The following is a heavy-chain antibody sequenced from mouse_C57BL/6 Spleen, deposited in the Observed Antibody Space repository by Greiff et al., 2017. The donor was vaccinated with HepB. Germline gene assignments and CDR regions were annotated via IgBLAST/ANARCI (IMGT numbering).Heavy chain of an antibody. CDR1: GYSFTGYY. CDR2: INPSTGGT. Sequence: VQLQQSGPELVKPGASVKISCKASGYSFTGYYMNWVKQSPEKSLEWIGEINPSTGGTTYNQKFKAKATLTVDKSSSTAYMQLKSLTSEDSAVYYCARAEAGTSWFAYWGQGTLVTVSA. CDR3: ARAEAGTSWFAY. D-gene: IGHD4-1*01. V-gene: IGHV1-42*01. J-gene: IGHJ3*01.